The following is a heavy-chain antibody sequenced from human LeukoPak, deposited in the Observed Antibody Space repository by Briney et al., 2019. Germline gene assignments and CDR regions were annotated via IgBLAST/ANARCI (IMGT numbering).Heavy chain of an antibody. CDR2: INHSGTT. Sequence: PSETLSLTCAVYGGSFSGYYWSWIRQPPGKGLEWIGEINHSGTTNYNPSLKSRVTISVDTSKNQFSLQLSSVTAADTAVYYCARGRRITMIVVVITGNWFDPWGQGTLVTVSS. D-gene: IGHD3-22*01. CDR3: ARGRRITMIVVVITGNWFDP. V-gene: IGHV4-34*01. J-gene: IGHJ5*02. CDR1: GGSFSGYY.